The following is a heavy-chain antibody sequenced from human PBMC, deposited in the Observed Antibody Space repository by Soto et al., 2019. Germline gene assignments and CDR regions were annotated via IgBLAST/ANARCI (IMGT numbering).Heavy chain of an antibody. Sequence: EVQLLESGGGLVQPWGSLRLSCAASGFTFSNYVVTWVRQAPGKGLEWVSTISGSGGSTYYADSVKGRFTISRDNSKNTLYLQMNSLRAEDTSVYYCAKDQGSSWYEIDYWGQGTLVTFSS. CDR1: GFTFSNYV. CDR2: ISGSGGST. J-gene: IGHJ4*02. D-gene: IGHD6-13*01. V-gene: IGHV3-23*01. CDR3: AKDQGSSWYEIDY.